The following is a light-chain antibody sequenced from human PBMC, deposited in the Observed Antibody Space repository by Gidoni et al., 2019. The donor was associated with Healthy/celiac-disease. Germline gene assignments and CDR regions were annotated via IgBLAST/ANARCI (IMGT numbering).Light chain of an antibody. CDR2: GAS. J-gene: IGKJ4*01. CDR3: QQYKNWPPLT. V-gene: IGKV3-15*01. CDR1: KSVSRN. Sequence: EIVMTQPPATLSVSPGERATLSCRASKSVSRNLAWYQQKPGQAPRLLIYGASTRATGIPARFSGSGSGTEFTLTISSLQSEDFAVYYCQQYKNWPPLTFGGGTKVEIK.